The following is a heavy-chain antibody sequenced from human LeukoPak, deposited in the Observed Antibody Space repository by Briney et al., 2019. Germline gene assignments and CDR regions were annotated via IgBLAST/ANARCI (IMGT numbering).Heavy chain of an antibody. CDR2: IYSGGNT. J-gene: IGHJ4*02. Sequence: GGSLRLSGAASGFTVSSNYMSWVRQAPGKGLEWVSVIYSGGNTYYADSVKGRFTISRDNSKNTLYLQMNSLRAEDTAVYYCARVPFGEHYFDYWGQGTLVTVSS. CDR1: GFTVSSNY. V-gene: IGHV3-53*01. CDR3: ARVPFGEHYFDY. D-gene: IGHD3-10*01.